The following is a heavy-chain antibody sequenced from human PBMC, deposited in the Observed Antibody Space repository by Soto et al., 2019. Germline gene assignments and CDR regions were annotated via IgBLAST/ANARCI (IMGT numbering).Heavy chain of an antibody. D-gene: IGHD3-3*01. CDR1: GFTFGDYS. J-gene: IGHJ3*01. Sequence: GGSLRLSCTASGFTFGDYSISWFRQNPGKGLEWVGFIRSKAYSETTEYAASVRGRFSISRDDSRSIAYLEMNSLKTEDTALYYCTRDSPDFWSGPPDAFAVWGQGTSVTVSS. CDR3: TRDSPDFWSGPPDAFAV. CDR2: IRSKAYSETT. V-gene: IGHV3-49*03.